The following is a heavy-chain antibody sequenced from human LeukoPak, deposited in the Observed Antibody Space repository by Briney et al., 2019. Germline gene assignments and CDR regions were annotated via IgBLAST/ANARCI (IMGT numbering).Heavy chain of an antibody. D-gene: IGHD3-3*01. CDR1: GXSFSRYT. V-gene: IGHV3-23*01. Sequence: GGSLRLSCAASGXSFSRYTMSWVRQAPGKGLEWVSFIGGSGDSTYYADSAKGRFSISRDNSKNTLYLQMNSLRAEDTAVYYCAKDASFTIFYTDYWGLGTLVTVSS. J-gene: IGHJ4*02. CDR2: IGGSGDST. CDR3: AKDASFTIFYTDY.